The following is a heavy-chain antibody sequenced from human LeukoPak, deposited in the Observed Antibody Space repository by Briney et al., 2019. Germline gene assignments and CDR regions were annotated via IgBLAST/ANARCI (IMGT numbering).Heavy chain of an antibody. Sequence: ASVKVSCKASGYTFTGYYMHWVRQAPGQGLEWMGWINPNSGGTNYAQKFQGWVTMTRDTSISTAYMELSRLRSDDTAVYYCAILSSGYYSAEDAFDIWGQGTMVTVSS. CDR3: AILSSGYYSAEDAFDI. CDR2: INPNSGGT. CDR1: GYTFTGYY. J-gene: IGHJ3*02. D-gene: IGHD3-22*01. V-gene: IGHV1-2*04.